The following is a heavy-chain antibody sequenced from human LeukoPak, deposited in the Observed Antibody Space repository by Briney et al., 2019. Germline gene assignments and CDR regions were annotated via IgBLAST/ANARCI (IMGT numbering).Heavy chain of an antibody. V-gene: IGHV4-39*01. J-gene: IGHJ4*02. Sequence: SQTLSLTCTVSGGSISSGDYYWGWIRQPPGKGLEWIGSIYYSGSTYYNPSLKSRVTISVDTSKNQFSLKLSSVTAADTAVYYCARLNSSGHFDYWGQGTLVTVSS. CDR2: IYYSGST. CDR1: GGSISSGDYY. D-gene: IGHD6-19*01. CDR3: ARLNSSGHFDY.